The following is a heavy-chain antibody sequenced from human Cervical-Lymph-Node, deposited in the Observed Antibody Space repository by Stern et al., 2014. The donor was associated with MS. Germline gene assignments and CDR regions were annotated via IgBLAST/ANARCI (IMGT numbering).Heavy chain of an antibody. CDR2: VYSTGST. J-gene: IGHJ4*02. CDR3: ARLYSSDWYSSFNY. CDR1: GGSISRYY. V-gene: IGHV4-59*01. Sequence: VHLVESGPGLVKPSETLSLTCTVSGGSISRYYWSWIRQSPGKGLEGIGYVYSTGSTNYNPSLKSRVTISIDTSKNQFSLKLSSVTAADTAVYYCARLYSSDWYSSFNYWGQGTLVTVSS. D-gene: IGHD6-19*01.